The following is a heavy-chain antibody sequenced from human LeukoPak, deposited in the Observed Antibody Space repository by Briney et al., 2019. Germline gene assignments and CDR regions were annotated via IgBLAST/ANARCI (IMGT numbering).Heavy chain of an antibody. D-gene: IGHD6-19*01. CDR1: GFTFSSYA. CDR2: ISYDGSNK. CDR3: ARDRGISSGWYGDFQH. Sequence: PGGSLRLSCAASGFTFSSYAMHWVRQAPGKGLEWVAVISYDGSNKYYADSVKGRFTTSRDNSKNTLYLQMNSLRAEDTAVYYCARDRGISSGWYGDFQHWGQGTLVTVSS. J-gene: IGHJ1*01. V-gene: IGHV3-30-3*01.